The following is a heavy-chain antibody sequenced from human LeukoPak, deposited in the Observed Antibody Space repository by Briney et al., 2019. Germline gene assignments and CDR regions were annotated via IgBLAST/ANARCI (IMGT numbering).Heavy chain of an antibody. CDR1: GYSISSGYD. J-gene: IGHJ3*02. CDR2: IYHSDST. D-gene: IGHD3-22*01. CDR3: ARPRYYDRGFAFDI. Sequence: PSETLSLTCAVSGYSISSGYDWAWIRQPPGKGREWICSIYHSDSTYYNRSLKSRATISVDTSKKQFSLKLSSVPATATAVYYCARPRYYDRGFAFDIWGQGTMVTVSS. V-gene: IGHV4-38-2*01.